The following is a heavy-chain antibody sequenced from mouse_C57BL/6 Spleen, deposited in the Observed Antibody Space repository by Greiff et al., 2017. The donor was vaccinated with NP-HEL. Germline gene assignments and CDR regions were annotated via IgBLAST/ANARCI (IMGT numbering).Heavy chain of an antibody. CDR1: GYTFTSYW. Sequence: QVQLQQPGAELVKPGASVKLSCKASGYTFTSYWMHWVKQRPGRGLEWIGSIDPNSGGTKSNEKFKSKATLTVDKPSSTAYMQLSSLTSEDSAVYYCARWGITNYAMDYWGQGTSVTVSS. CDR2: IDPNSGGT. V-gene: IGHV1-72*01. J-gene: IGHJ4*01. D-gene: IGHD2-4*01. CDR3: ARWGITNYAMDY.